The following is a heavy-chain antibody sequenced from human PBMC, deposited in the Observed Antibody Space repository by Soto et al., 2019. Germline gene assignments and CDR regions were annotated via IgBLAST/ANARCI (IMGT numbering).Heavy chain of an antibody. V-gene: IGHV4-30-4*01. CDR1: GVSVTNGDYY. CDR3: ARQRRGGYWFDP. J-gene: IGHJ5*02. Sequence: PSETLSLTCAVSGVSVTNGDYYWTWMRQSPGKGLEWIGNIYYTETTNYNPSLNSRLSISIDTSRNQFSLQLTSVTAADTAIYYCARQRRGGYWFDPWGQGTLVTVSS. CDR2: IYYTETT.